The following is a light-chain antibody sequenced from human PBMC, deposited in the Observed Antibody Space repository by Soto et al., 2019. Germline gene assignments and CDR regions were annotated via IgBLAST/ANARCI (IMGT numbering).Light chain of an antibody. CDR1: QSVSSY. Sequence: EIVLTQSPATLSLSPGERATLSCRATQSVSSYLAWYQQRPGQAPRLLIYDASNRATGIPARFSGSGSGTDFTLTNSSLDPEDFAVYYCQQRSNWPRTFGQGTKVEI. J-gene: IGKJ1*01. CDR3: QQRSNWPRT. V-gene: IGKV3-11*01. CDR2: DAS.